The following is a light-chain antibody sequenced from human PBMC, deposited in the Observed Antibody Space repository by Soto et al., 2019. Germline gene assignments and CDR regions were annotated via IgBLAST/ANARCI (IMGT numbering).Light chain of an antibody. CDR3: RVWDSSSDHVV. V-gene: IGLV3-21*04. Sequence: SYELTQPPSVSVAPGKTARITCGGNNIGSKSVHWYQQKPRQAPVLVIYYDSDGPSGIPERFSGSNSWNTATLTISRVEAGDEADYYCRVWDSSSDHVVFGGGTKLTVL. J-gene: IGLJ2*01. CDR2: YDS. CDR1: NIGSKS.